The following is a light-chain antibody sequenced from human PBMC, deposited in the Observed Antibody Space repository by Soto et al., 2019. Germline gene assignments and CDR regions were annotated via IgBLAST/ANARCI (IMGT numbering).Light chain of an antibody. CDR2: STS. Sequence: IVLTQSPGTLSLSPGERATLPCRASKSVNSGYLAWYQQKPGQAPRLLIYSTSIRTTHFTDRFSGSGSATYCSLTISGLEPEASAVLYCHYQQFDSSRIYSFGQGTKLEIK. J-gene: IGKJ2*01. CDR1: KSVNSGY. CDR3: QQFDSSRIYS. V-gene: IGKV3-20*01.